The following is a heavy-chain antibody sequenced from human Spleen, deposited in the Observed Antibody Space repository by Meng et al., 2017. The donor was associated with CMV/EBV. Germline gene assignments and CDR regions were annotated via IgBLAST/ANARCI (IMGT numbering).Heavy chain of an antibody. CDR2: IYKTGSST. V-gene: IGHV3-23*03. CDR3: ARDGSVEPIVP. J-gene: IGHJ4*02. CDR1: GFTFSRDA. Sequence: GGSLRLSCVGSGFTFSRDAMIWVRQAPGKGLESIAVIYKTGSSTYYADSVKGRFTVSRDNSKNTLYLQMNSLRAEDTAVYYCARDGSVEPIVPWGQGTLVTVSS. D-gene: IGHD2-8*01.